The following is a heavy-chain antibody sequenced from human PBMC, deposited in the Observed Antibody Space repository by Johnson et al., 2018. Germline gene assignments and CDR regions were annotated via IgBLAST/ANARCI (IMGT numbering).Heavy chain of an antibody. Sequence: VQLVESGGGLVKPGGSLRLSCAASGFSFSSYNMHWVRQAPGKGLEWVSSISSTTRYIYYAGSVKGRFTVSRDTAETSLYLQMNTLRAGDAAVYYCARGYSSGLGYYMDVWGKGTTVTVSS. CDR1: GFSFSSYN. J-gene: IGHJ6*03. CDR2: ISSTTRYI. V-gene: IGHV3-21*01. CDR3: ARGYSSGLGYYMDV. D-gene: IGHD6-19*01.